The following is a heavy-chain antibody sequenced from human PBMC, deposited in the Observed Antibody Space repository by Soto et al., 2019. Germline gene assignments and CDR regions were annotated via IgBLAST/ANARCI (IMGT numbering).Heavy chain of an antibody. CDR3: ASPRLPGYTYGWVY. CDR2: ICDTGTT. D-gene: IGHD5-18*01. J-gene: IGHJ4*02. V-gene: IGHV4-59*08. Sequence: QVQLQESGPGLVKPSETLSLTCTVSGGSICGYCWSWVRQPPGKGLEWIGYICDTGTTNYNPSLKSRVTMSIATSKHQFPRKLSSVTAADTAVYSCASPRLPGYTYGWVYWGQGTLVTVSS. CDR1: GGSICGYC.